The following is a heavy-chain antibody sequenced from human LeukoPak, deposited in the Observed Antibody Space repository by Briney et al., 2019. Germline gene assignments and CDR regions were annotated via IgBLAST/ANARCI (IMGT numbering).Heavy chain of an antibody. V-gene: IGHV1-46*01. CDR2: INPSGGST. J-gene: IGHJ4*02. Sequence: ASVKVSCKASEYTFTSYYMHWVRQAPGQGLEWMGIINPSGGSTSYAQKFQGRVTMTRDMSTSTVYMELSSLRSEDTAVYYCARGPSKYYDILTGYHPYFDNWGQGTLVTVSS. CDR1: EYTFTSYY. D-gene: IGHD3-9*01. CDR3: ARGPSKYYDILTGYHPYFDN.